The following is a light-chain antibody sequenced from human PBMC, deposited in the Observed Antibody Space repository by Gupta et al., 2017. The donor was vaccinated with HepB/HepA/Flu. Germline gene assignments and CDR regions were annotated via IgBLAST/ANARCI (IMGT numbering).Light chain of an antibody. Sequence: EIVLTQSPLSLPVTPGEPASISCRSSQSLLHSTGNNYLDWYLQKPGQSPQLLIYLGSNRASGVPDRFSGSGSGTDFTLKISRVEAEDVGVYYCMQALQTPPFTFGPGTKVEIK. V-gene: IGKV2-28*01. CDR1: QSLLHSTGNNY. CDR3: MQALQTPPFT. J-gene: IGKJ3*01. CDR2: LGS.